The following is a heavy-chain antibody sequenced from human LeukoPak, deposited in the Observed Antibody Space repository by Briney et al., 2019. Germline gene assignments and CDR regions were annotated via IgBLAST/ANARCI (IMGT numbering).Heavy chain of an antibody. CDR3: ARDLQEISSFYFDY. J-gene: IGHJ4*02. Sequence: GGSLRLSCLVSELNFKTHAMHWVRQAPGKGLEWVAGLSFDASGTNYADFVKGRFTISRDNSKNTLYLQMHSLRPEDTAVYFCARDLQEISSFYFDYWGQGSLVTVSS. D-gene: IGHD5-24*01. V-gene: IGHV3-30*04. CDR1: ELNFKTHA. CDR2: LSFDASGT.